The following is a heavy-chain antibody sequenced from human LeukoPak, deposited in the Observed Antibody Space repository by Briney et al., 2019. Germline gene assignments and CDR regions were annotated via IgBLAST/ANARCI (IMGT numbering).Heavy chain of an antibody. CDR1: GGSISSGSHY. V-gene: IGHV4-61*02. CDR3: ARDAPVGMDV. J-gene: IGHJ6*02. Sequence: SETLSLTCTVSGGSISSGSHYWSWIRQPAGKGLEWIGRIYTSGSTNYNPSLKSRVTISVDTSKNQFSLKLSSVTAADTAVYYCARDAPVGMDVWGQGTTVTVSS. CDR2: IYTSGST.